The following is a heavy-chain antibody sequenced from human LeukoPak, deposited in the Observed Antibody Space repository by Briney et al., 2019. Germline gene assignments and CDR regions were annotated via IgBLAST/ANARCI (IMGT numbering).Heavy chain of an antibody. J-gene: IGHJ4*02. D-gene: IGHD4-23*01. CDR3: VTRDGGGY. CDR1: GDSISSNSHY. CDR2: TYYSGST. Sequence: KPSETLSLTCTVSGDSISSNSHYWGWIRQPPGKGLEWIGSTYYSGSTYYNPSLKSRVTISIDTSKNQFSLKLSSVTAADTSMYYCVTRDGGGYWGQGTLVTVSS. V-gene: IGHV4-39*01.